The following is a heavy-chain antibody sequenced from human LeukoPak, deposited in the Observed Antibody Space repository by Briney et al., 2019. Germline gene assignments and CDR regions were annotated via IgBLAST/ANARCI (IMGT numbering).Heavy chain of an antibody. Sequence: SVKVSCKASGGTFSSYAISWVRQAPGQGLEWMGGIIPIFGTANYAQKFQGRVTITADKSTSTAYMELSSLRSEDTAVYYCARDLHPRLAGFFDYWGQGTLVTVSS. CDR1: GGTFSSYA. D-gene: IGHD3-3*02. CDR2: IIPIFGTA. V-gene: IGHV1-69*06. J-gene: IGHJ4*02. CDR3: ARDLHPRLAGFFDY.